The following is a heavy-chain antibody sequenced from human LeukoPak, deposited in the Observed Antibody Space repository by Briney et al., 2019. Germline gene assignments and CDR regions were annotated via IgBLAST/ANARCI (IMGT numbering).Heavy chain of an antibody. J-gene: IGHJ5*02. CDR3: AGVPYYDFWSAHS. V-gene: IGHV1-2*02. CDR2: INPNSGGT. Sequence: ASVKVSCKASGYTFTGYYMHWVRQAPGQGLEWMGWINPNSGGTNYAQKFQGRVTMTRDTSISTAYMELSRLRSDDTAVYYCAGVPYYDFWSAHSWGQGTLATVSS. CDR1: GYTFTGYY. D-gene: IGHD3-3*01.